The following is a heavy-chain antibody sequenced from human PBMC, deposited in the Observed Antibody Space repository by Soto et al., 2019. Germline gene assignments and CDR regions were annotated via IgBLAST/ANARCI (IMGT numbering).Heavy chain of an antibody. CDR1: GFTFSSYA. Sequence: GGSLRLSCAASGFTFSSYAMSWVRQAPGKGLEWVSAISGSGGSTYYADSVKGRFTISRDNSKNTLYLQMNSLRAEDTAVYYCAKDRIVGATISSSSGVVDYWGQGTLVTVSS. J-gene: IGHJ4*02. CDR2: ISGSGGST. D-gene: IGHD1-26*01. CDR3: AKDRIVGATISSSSGVVDY. V-gene: IGHV3-23*01.